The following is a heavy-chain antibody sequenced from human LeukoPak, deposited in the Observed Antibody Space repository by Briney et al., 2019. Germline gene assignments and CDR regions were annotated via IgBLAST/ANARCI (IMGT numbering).Heavy chain of an antibody. CDR3: ARLNYYYDSSGYYYAPFDI. CDR1: GFTFSSYS. J-gene: IGHJ3*02. V-gene: IGHV3-48*02. Sequence: GGSLRLSCAASGFTFSSYSMNWVCQAPGKGLEWVSYISSSSSTIYYADSVKGRFTISRDNAKNSLYLQMNSLRDEDTAVYYCARLNYYYDSSGYYYAPFDIWGQGTMVTVSS. D-gene: IGHD3-22*01. CDR2: ISSSSSTI.